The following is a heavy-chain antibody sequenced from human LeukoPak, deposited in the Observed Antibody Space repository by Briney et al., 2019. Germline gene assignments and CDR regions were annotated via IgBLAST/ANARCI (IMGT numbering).Heavy chain of an antibody. CDR1: GYTFTGYY. V-gene: IGHV1-2*02. CDR3: ARDPEEGATFWFDP. CDR2: INPNSGGT. J-gene: IGHJ5*02. Sequence: ASVKVSCKASGYTFTGYYMHWVRQAPGQGLEWVGWINPNSGGTNYAQKFQGRVSMTRDTSISTAYMELSRLRSDDTAVYYCARDPEEGATFWFDPWGQGTLVTVSS. D-gene: IGHD1-26*01.